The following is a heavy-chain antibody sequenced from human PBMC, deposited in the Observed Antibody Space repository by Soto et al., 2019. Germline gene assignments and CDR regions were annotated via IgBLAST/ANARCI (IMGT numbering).Heavy chain of an antibody. Sequence: QVQLVQSGAEVKKPGSSVKVSCKASGGTFSSYTISWVRQAPGQGLEWMGRIIPILGIANYAQKFQGRVTITAERTTSKACMGLCSLRSGDTGVKYGARGGLRYSDYSPPEVGAYYDCWGAGTLDAVSS. CDR2: IIPILGIA. J-gene: IGHJ4*02. D-gene: IGHD3-9*01. CDR3: ARGGLRYSDYSPPEVGAYYDC. V-gene: IGHV1-69*02. CDR1: GGTFSSYT.